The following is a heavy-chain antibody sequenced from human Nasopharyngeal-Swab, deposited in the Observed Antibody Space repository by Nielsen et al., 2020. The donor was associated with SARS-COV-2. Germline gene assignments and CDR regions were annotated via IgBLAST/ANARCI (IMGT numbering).Heavy chain of an antibody. CDR1: EFTFSTYS. V-gene: IGHV3-48*01. D-gene: IGHD3-9*01. CDR2: ISSGGSAT. Sequence: GESLKISCAASEFTFSTYSMHWVRQAPGKGLEWVSYISSGGSATHYADSVKGRFAISRDNSRNTLYLQMNSLRTEDTALYYCARSATGYYYMDVWGKGTTVTVSS. CDR3: ARSATGYYYMDV. J-gene: IGHJ6*03.